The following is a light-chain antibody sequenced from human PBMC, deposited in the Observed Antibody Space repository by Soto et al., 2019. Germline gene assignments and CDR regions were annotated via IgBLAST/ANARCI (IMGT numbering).Light chain of an antibody. CDR2: EVS. V-gene: IGLV2-8*01. CDR1: SREVFFYNY. CDR3: SSYAGSNNAYV. Sequence: SVVTQPPSPSGAPWQSVTISCTGTSREVFFYNYVSWYQQHPGKAPKLMIYEVSKRPSGVPDRFSGSKSGNTASLTVSGLQAEDEAEYYCSSYAGSNNAYVFGTGTKVTVL. J-gene: IGLJ1*01.